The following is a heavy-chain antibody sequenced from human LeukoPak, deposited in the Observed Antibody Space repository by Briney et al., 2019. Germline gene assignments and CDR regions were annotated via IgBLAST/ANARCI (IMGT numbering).Heavy chain of an antibody. Sequence: PSQTLSLTCTVSGGSIYSGGYYWTWIRQHPGKGLEWIAYIYYTGSTYYNRSLMSRVTISIDTSNNQFSLKLTSVTAADTAVYYCARGLGPNWGAHNYYYYMDVWGKGTTVTVSS. CDR2: IYYTGST. CDR1: GGSIYSGGYY. D-gene: IGHD7-27*01. CDR3: ARGLGPNWGAHNYYYYMDV. J-gene: IGHJ6*03. V-gene: IGHV4-31*03.